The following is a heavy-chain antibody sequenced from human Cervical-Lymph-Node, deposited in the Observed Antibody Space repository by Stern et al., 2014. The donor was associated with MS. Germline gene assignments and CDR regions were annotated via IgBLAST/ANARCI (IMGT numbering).Heavy chain of an antibody. V-gene: IGHV1-24*01. D-gene: IGHD2-2*02. CDR2: FEPGDGET. Sequence: QVQLVQSGAEVKKPGASVKVSCKVSGYSLTEVSVHWGRQLPGKGLEGMGSFEPGDGETTYAQKFHGRVTMTEDTSTETAYIDLSSLRSADTAVYYCATLGSSSGYKYWGQGTLVIVSS. CDR1: GYSLTEVS. CDR3: ATLGSSSGYKY. J-gene: IGHJ4*02.